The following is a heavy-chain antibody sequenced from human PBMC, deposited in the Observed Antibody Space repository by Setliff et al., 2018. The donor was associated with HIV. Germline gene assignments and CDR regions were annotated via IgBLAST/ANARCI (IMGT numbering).Heavy chain of an antibody. CDR2: ISPSGDRT. Sequence: ASVKVSCKASGYAFTSQFMHWVRQAPGQGLEWMGIISPSGDRTTYAQRFQGRVTITRDTSASTAYMELNSLRSEDTALYYCARDGGPGSAWGDYSYYYTMDVWGKGTTVTVSS. CDR3: ARDGGPGSAWGDYSYYYTMDV. CDR1: GYAFTSQF. J-gene: IGHJ6*03. D-gene: IGHD6-19*01. V-gene: IGHV1-46*01.